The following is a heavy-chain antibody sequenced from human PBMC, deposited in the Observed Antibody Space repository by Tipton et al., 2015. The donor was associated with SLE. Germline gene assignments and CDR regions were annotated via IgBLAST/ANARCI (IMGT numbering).Heavy chain of an antibody. V-gene: IGHV3-33*01. CDR1: GFTFSSYG. J-gene: IGHJ4*02. CDR2: IWYDGSNK. Sequence: SGFTFSSYGIHWVRQAPGKGLEWVAVIWYDGSNKYYADSVKGRFTISRDNSKNTLYLQMNSLRAEDTAVYYCARESTVTTSDYWGQGTLVTVSS. D-gene: IGHD4-17*01. CDR3: ARESTVTTSDY.